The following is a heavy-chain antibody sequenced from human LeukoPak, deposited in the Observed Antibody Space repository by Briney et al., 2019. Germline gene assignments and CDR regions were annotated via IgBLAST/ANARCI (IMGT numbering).Heavy chain of an antibody. J-gene: IGHJ6*02. CDR3: ARSIRFLEWSYYYYYGMDV. Sequence: SETLSLTCTVSGGSISSGGYYWSWIRQPPGKGLEWIGEINHSGSTNYNPSLKSRVTISVDTSKNQFSLKLSSVTAADTAVYYCARSIRFLEWSYYYYYGMDVWGQGTTVTVSS. CDR1: GGSISSGGYY. V-gene: IGHV4-39*07. D-gene: IGHD3-3*01. CDR2: INHSGST.